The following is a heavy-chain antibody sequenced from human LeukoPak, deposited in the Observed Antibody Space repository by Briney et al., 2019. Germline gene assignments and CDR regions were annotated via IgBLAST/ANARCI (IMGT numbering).Heavy chain of an antibody. CDR1: GFTFTNSA. V-gene: IGHV3-23*01. D-gene: IGHD3/OR15-3a*01. J-gene: IGHJ5*01. Sequence: GGSLRLSCAASGFTFTNSAMSWVRQAPGTGLEWVSSIGGHVHSTYYADSVIGRFTISRDDSKSTLYLQMNSLRADDTAIYYFANPKTPDRYHLDFFGSWGQGTLVTVSS. CDR3: ANPKTPDRYHLDFFGS. CDR2: IGGHVHST.